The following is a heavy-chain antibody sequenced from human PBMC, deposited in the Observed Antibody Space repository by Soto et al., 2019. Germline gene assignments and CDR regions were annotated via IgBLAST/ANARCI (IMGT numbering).Heavy chain of an antibody. CDR3: ARDRAAGTIFLSRYYGMDV. J-gene: IGHJ6*01. D-gene: IGHD3-3*01. V-gene: IGHV3-21*01. CDR1: GFAFSSYS. Sequence: EVQLVESGGGLVKPGGSLRLSCAASGFAFSSYSMNWVRQAPGKGLEWVSSISSGSSYIYYADSVKGRFIISRDNAKNSLYLQMNSLRAEDTAVYYCARDRAAGTIFLSRYYGMDVW. CDR2: ISSGSSYI.